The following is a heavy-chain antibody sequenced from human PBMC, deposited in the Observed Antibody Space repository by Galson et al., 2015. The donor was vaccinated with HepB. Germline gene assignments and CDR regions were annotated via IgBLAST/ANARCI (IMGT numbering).Heavy chain of an antibody. J-gene: IGHJ3*02. CDR1: GFTFSSYS. CDR3: ARRGAAAGGDYAFDI. V-gene: IGHV3-21*01. CDR2: ISSSSSYI. Sequence: SLRLSCAASGFTFSSYSMNWVRQAPGKGLEWVSSISSSSSYIYYADSVKGRFTISRDNAKNSLYLQMNSLRAEDTAVYYCARRGAAAGGDYAFDIWGQGTMVTVSS. D-gene: IGHD6-13*01.